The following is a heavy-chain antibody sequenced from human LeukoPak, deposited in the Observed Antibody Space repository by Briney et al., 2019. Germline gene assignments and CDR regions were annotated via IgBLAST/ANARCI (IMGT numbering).Heavy chain of an antibody. CDR1: GGSISSSSYY. D-gene: IGHD3-22*01. CDR2: IYYSGST. Sequence: SETLSLTCTVSGGSISSSSYYWGWIRQPPGKGLEWIGTIYYSGSTNYNPSLKSRVTISVDTSKNQFSLKLSSVTAADTAVYYCATTYYYDSSGYYSLDYWGQGTLVTVSS. CDR3: ATTYYYDSSGYYSLDY. J-gene: IGHJ4*02. V-gene: IGHV4-39*07.